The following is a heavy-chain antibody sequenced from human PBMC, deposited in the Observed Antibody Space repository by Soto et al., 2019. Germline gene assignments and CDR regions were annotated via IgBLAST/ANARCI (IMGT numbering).Heavy chain of an antibody. CDR1: GFTFSSYW. D-gene: IGHD3-16*01. CDR3: KRDRGGGGGY. Sequence: EVQLVESGGGLVQPGGSLRLSCAASGFTFSSYWMHWVRQAPGKGLVWVSRINEDGSTINYADSVKGRFTISRDNAKNTLYVEMSRGGAEDTVVYYCKRDRGGGGGYWGQGTLVTVSS. CDR2: INEDGSTI. V-gene: IGHV3-74*01. J-gene: IGHJ4*02.